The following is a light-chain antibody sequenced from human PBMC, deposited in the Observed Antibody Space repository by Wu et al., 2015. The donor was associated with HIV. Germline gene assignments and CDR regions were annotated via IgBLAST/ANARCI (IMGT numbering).Light chain of an antibody. CDR3: QQIYSTPKT. V-gene: IGKV1-39*01. J-gene: IGKJ1*01. Sequence: DIQMTQSPSSLSASVGDRVTITCRASQTIDSFLHWFQQKPGAAPKLLIYAASNLQSGVPSRFSGSGSGTDFTLTISSLQPEDFATYYCQQIYSTPKTFGQGTKVEI. CDR1: QTIDSF. CDR2: AAS.